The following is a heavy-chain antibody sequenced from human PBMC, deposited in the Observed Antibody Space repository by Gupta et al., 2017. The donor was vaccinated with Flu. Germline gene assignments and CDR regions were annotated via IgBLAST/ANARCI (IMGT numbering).Heavy chain of an antibody. CDR3: VRDWSTTWQRGNYFDY. V-gene: IGHV3-21*02. Sequence: EKQLLESGGGLVTPGGSLRLSCAVSGFTYSSCNMTWVRQATGKGLELVSSISSSSSYIYYADSVKGRFTVSRDNSKNSLYLHMNSVRVEDAAVYYCVRDWSTTWQRGNYFDYWGQGTLVSVSS. CDR1: GFTYSSCN. J-gene: IGHJ4*02. CDR2: ISSSSSYI. D-gene: IGHD6-25*01.